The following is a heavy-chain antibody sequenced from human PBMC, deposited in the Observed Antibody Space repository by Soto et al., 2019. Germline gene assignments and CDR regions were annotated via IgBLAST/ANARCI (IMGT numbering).Heavy chain of an antibody. CDR2: IRGSGGST. Sequence: EVQLLESGGGLVQPGGSLRLSCAASGFTFRSYAMSWVRQAPGKGLEWVSAIRGSGGSTYYADSVKGRFTISRDNSKNTLYLQMTSPNADDTAVYYCAKEPFYLVPAANWFDPWGKGTLVIVSS. CDR3: AKEPFYLVPAANWFDP. CDR1: GFTFRSYA. J-gene: IGHJ5*02. D-gene: IGHD2-2*01. V-gene: IGHV3-23*01.